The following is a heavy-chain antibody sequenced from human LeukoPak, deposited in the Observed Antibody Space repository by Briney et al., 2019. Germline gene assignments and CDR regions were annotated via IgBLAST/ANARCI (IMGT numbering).Heavy chain of an antibody. Sequence: KSSETLSLTCTVSGGSVSSGSYYWSWIRQPPGKGLEWIGYIYYSGSTNYNPSLKSRVTISVDTSKNQFSLKLSSVTAADTAVYYCARGYCSGGSCYPHDAFDIWGQGTMVTVSS. J-gene: IGHJ3*02. CDR3: ARGYCSGGSCYPHDAFDI. V-gene: IGHV4-61*01. CDR2: IYYSGST. CDR1: GGSVSSGSYY. D-gene: IGHD2-15*01.